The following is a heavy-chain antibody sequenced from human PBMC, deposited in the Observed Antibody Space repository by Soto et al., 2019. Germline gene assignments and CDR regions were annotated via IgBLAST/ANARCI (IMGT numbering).Heavy chain of an antibody. Sequence: GGSLRLSCAASGFTFSPSWMHWVRQAPGKGLVWVSRISPDGTSTTYADSVKGRFSISRDDAKNTVYLQMNSLRAEDSAMYYCLRVGPGLPMYYFDYWGQGTLVTVSS. CDR3: LRVGPGLPMYYFDY. J-gene: IGHJ4*02. D-gene: IGHD2-15*01. CDR1: GFTFSPSW. CDR2: ISPDGTST. V-gene: IGHV3-74*01.